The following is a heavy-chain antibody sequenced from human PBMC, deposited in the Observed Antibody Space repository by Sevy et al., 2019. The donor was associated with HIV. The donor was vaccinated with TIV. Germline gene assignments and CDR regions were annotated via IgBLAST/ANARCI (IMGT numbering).Heavy chain of an antibody. Sequence: ASVKVSCKASGGTFSSYAISWVRQAPGQGLEWMGGIIPIFGTANYAQKFQGRVTITADESTSTAYMELGSLRSEDTAVYYCAREALRGEYCSGGSCYSGYYYGMDVWGQGTTVTVSS. CDR2: IIPIFGTA. V-gene: IGHV1-69*13. CDR1: GGTFSSYA. D-gene: IGHD2-15*01. CDR3: AREALRGEYCSGGSCYSGYYYGMDV. J-gene: IGHJ6*02.